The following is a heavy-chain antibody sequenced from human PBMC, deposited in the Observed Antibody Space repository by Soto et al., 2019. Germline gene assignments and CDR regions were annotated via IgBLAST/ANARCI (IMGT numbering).Heavy chain of an antibody. D-gene: IGHD6-13*01. Sequence: EVQLVESGGGLVQPGGSLRLSCAASGFTFSSYSMNWVRQAPGKGLEWVSYISSSSSTIYYADSVKGRFTISRDNAKNSLYLQMNSLRAEDTAVYDCARDPFAGSSSPREFDYWCQGTLVTVSS. CDR1: GFTFSSYS. CDR3: ARDPFAGSSSPREFDY. J-gene: IGHJ4*02. V-gene: IGHV3-48*01. CDR2: ISSSSSTI.